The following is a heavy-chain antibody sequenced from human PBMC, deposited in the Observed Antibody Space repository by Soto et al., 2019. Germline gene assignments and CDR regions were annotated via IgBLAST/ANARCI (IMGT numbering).Heavy chain of an antibody. V-gene: IGHV4-59*01. CDR1: GDSISTFY. Sequence: LSATLSLTCTVSGDSISTFYWSWIRQPPGRGLEWIGYIYYTGSTNYNPSLKSRVTMSVDTSKKQFSLKLTSVTAADTAVYYCARQRGNYFDYWGQGSLVTVSS. CDR3: ARQRGNYFDY. D-gene: IGHD3-10*01. J-gene: IGHJ4*02. CDR2: IYYTGST.